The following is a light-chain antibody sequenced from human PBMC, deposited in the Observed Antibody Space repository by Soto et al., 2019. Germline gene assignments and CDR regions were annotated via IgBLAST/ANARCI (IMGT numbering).Light chain of an antibody. CDR3: CSYADSYTEV. Sequence: QFVLTQPASVCGSPGQSLTISCTGASIALGGYNYVSWYQQHPGKAPKIIIHDVSKRPSGVPDTFSGSKSGNTASLTISGLQAEDEADYYCCSYADSYTEVFGTRGKIAVL. V-gene: IGLV2-11*01. J-gene: IGLJ1*01. CDR1: SIALGGYNY. CDR2: DVS.